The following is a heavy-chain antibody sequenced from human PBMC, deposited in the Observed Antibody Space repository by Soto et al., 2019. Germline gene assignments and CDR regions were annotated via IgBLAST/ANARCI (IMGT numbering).Heavy chain of an antibody. V-gene: IGHV2-5*02. CDR3: AHLTYYYGSGSYFHDGMDV. J-gene: IGHJ6*02. Sequence: QITLKESGPTLVKPTQTLTLTCTFSGFSLSTSGVGVGWIRQPPGKALEWLALIYWDDDKCYSPSLKSRLTITKDTSKNQVVLTMTNMDPVDTATYYCAHLTYYYGSGSYFHDGMDVWGQGTTVTVSS. CDR2: IYWDDDK. D-gene: IGHD3-10*01. CDR1: GFSLSTSGVG.